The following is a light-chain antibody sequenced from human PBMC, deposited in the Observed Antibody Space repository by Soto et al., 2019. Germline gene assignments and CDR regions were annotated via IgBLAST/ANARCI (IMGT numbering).Light chain of an antibody. CDR1: QSISSW. V-gene: IGKV1-5*01. CDR3: LCYITYPWT. Sequence: DIQMTQSPSTLSASVGDRVTITCRASQSISSWLAWYQQKPGKAPKLLIYDASNLDSGVPSRFSGSGSGTEFSLTISSLQPEDFATYYCLCYITYPWTFGQGTKVDIK. J-gene: IGKJ1*01. CDR2: DAS.